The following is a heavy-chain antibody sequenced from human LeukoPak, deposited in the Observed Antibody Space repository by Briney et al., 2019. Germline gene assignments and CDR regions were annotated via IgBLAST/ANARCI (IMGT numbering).Heavy chain of an antibody. J-gene: IGHJ4*02. V-gene: IGHV3-21*04. CDR2: ISSSSSYI. CDR3: AKFKSYPPYYFDY. CDR1: GFTFSSYS. Sequence: GGSLRLSCAASGFTFSSYSMNWVRQAPGKGLEWVSSISSSSSYIYYADSVKGRFTISRDNAKNSLYLQMNSLRAEDTAVYYCAKFKSYPPYYFDYWGQGTLVTVSS.